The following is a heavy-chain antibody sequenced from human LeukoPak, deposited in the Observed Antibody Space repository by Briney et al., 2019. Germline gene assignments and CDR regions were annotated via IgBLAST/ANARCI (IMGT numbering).Heavy chain of an antibody. J-gene: IGHJ4*02. Sequence: GGSLRLSRAASGFTFDHYPMTWVRQAPGKGLEWVSSVSGSSYTKYYGDSVKGRFTISRDNSKNTLYLLMNSLRVEDTAMYYCPKVGRASWELSPLVYFDFWGQGTLVTVSS. CDR1: GFTFDHYP. V-gene: IGHV3-23*01. CDR3: PKVGRASWELSPLVYFDF. D-gene: IGHD1-26*01. CDR2: VSGSSYTK.